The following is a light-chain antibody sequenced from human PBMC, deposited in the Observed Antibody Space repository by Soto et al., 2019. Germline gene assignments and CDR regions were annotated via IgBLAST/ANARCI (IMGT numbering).Light chain of an antibody. Sequence: EIVLTQSPGTLSLSPGERATLSCRARQSVSSNYLSWFQQKPGQAPRLLIFGASSRATGIPDRFSGSGSGTDFTLTISRLEPEDFAVYYCQQYGSSPLTFGPGTKVDTK. J-gene: IGKJ3*01. CDR2: GAS. CDR1: QSVSSNY. V-gene: IGKV3-20*01. CDR3: QQYGSSPLT.